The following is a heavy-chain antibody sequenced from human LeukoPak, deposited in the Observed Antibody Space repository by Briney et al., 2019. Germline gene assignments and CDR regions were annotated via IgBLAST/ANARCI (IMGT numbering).Heavy chain of an antibody. CDR3: ARSAAVPFDY. CDR2: ISPSGGIT. Sequence: GGSLRLSCAASGFTVSSNYMSWVRQAPGKGLEWVSGISPSGGITYYTDSVKGRFTISRDNSKNTQSLQMNSLRAEDTAVYYCARSAAVPFDYWGQGTLVTVSS. D-gene: IGHD6-13*01. V-gene: IGHV3-53*01. J-gene: IGHJ4*02. CDR1: GFTVSSNY.